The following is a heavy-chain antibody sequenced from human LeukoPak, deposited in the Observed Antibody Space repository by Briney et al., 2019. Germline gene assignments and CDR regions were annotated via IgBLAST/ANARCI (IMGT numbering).Heavy chain of an antibody. Sequence: SETLSLTCTVSGGSVSSGSYYWSWIRQPPGKGLEWIGYIYYSGSTNYNPSLKSRFTISVDTSKNQFSLKLSSVTAADTAVYYCARVPSPGGWFDPWGQGTLVTVSS. J-gene: IGHJ5*02. CDR1: GGSVSSGSYY. V-gene: IGHV4-61*01. CDR3: ARVPSPGGWFDP. D-gene: IGHD1-14*01. CDR2: IYYSGST.